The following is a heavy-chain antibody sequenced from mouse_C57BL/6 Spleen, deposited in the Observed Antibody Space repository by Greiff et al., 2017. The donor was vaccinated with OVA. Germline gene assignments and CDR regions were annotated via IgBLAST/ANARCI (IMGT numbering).Heavy chain of an antibody. Sequence: EVHLVESGPELVKPGASVKISCKASGYSFTDYNMNWVKQSNGKSLEWIGVINPNYGHTSYNQKFTGKAKLTVDQSSSQAYRQLNSLTSEDSAVYYCARSGYYGSSWYFDVWGTGTTVTVSS. CDR1: GYSFTDYN. CDR2: INPNYGHT. CDR3: ARSGYYGSSWYFDV. V-gene: IGHV1-39*01. D-gene: IGHD1-1*01. J-gene: IGHJ1*03.